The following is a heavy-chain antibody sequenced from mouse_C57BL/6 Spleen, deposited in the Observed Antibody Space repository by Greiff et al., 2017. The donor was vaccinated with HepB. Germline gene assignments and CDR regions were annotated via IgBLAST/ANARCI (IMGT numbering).Heavy chain of an antibody. CDR1: GYAFTNYL. J-gene: IGHJ3*01. CDR2: INPGSGGT. CDR3: ARSDWHWFAY. D-gene: IGHD4-1*01. Sequence: VQLQQSGAELVRPGTSVKVSCKASGYAFTNYLIEWVKQRPGQGLEWIGVINPGSGGTNYNEKFKGKATLTADKSSSTAYMQLSSLTSEDSAVYFCARSDWHWFAYWGQGTLVTVSA. V-gene: IGHV1-54*01.